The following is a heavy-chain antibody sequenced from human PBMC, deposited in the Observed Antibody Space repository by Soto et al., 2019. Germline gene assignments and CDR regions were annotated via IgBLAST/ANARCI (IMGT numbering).Heavy chain of an antibody. J-gene: IGHJ5*02. Sequence: QVQLVESGGGVVQPGRSLRLSCAASGFTFSSYGMHWVRQAPGKGLEWVAVIWYDGSNKYYADSVKGRFTISRDNSKNTLYLQMNSLRAEDTAVYYCARDRVLGSLGVRWFDPWGQGTLVIVSS. V-gene: IGHV3-33*01. CDR3: ARDRVLGSLGVRWFDP. CDR1: GFTFSSYG. D-gene: IGHD1-26*01. CDR2: IWYDGSNK.